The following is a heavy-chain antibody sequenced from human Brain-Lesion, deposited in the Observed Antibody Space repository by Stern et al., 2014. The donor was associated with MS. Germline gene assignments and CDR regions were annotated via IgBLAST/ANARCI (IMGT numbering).Heavy chain of an antibody. CDR3: ARHDSVPRPSQLYSARDRGPGYFDY. J-gene: IGHJ4*02. V-gene: IGHV4-39*01. D-gene: IGHD1-26*01. CDR1: GGSISSSTYY. Sequence: QVQLVQSGPGLVKPSETLSLTCTVSGGSISSSTYYWAWIRPPPGKGLEWIGNLYYSGFTYYNPSLKSRVTISVDMSKNQFSLKLSSVTAADTAIYYCARHDSVPRPSQLYSARDRGPGYFDYWGQGTLVTVSS. CDR2: LYYSGFT.